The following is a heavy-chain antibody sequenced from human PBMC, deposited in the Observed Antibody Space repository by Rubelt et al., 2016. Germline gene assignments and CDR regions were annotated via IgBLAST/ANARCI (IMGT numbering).Heavy chain of an antibody. D-gene: IGHD2-2*01. CDR2: ISAYNGNT. Sequence: QLQLVQSGAEVKKPGASVKVSCKASGYTFTSYGISWVRQAPGQGLEWMGWISAYNGNTNYAQKLQGRVTMPTDTSTSTAYMELRSLRSDDTAMYFCARGYCSSANCLFNWFDPWGQGTLVTVSS. V-gene: IGHV1-18*01. CDR1: GYTFTSYG. CDR3: ARGYCSSANCLFNWFDP. J-gene: IGHJ5*02.